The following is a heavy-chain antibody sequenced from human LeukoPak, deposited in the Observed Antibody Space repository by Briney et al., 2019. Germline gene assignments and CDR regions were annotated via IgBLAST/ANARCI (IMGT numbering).Heavy chain of an antibody. CDR3: ARAAFGGVIVIPGYNWFDP. CDR2: ISSSRSYI. V-gene: IGHV3-21*01. CDR1: GFTFSSYS. D-gene: IGHD3-16*02. J-gene: IGHJ5*02. Sequence: GGSLRLSCAASGFTFSSYSMNWVRQAPGKGLEWVSSISSSRSYIYYADSVKGRFTISRDNAKNSLYLQMNSLRAEDTAVYYCARAAFGGVIVIPGYNWFDPWGQGTLVTVSS.